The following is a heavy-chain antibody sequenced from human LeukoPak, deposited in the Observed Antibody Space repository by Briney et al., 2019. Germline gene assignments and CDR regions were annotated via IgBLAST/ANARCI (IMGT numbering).Heavy chain of an antibody. D-gene: IGHD2-15*01. CDR3: ARVNGYCSGGSCYSDY. CDR2: IWYDGSNK. V-gene: IGHV3-33*08. J-gene: IGHJ4*02. CDR1: GFNFSTYA. Sequence: AGGSLRLSCAASGFNFSTYAMSWVRQAPGKGLEWVAVIWYDGSNKYYADSVKGRFIISRDNSKNTLYLQMNSLRAEDTAVYYCARVNGYCSGGSCYSDYWGQGTLVTVSS.